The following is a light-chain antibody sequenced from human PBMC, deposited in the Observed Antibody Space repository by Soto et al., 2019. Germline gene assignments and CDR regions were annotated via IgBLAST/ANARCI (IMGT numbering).Light chain of an antibody. V-gene: IGKV3-20*01. CDR1: QSVSSSY. J-gene: IGKJ1*01. CDR3: QQYGSSPWT. Sequence: EIVLTQSPGTLSLSPGERATLSCRASQSVSSSYLAWYQQKPGQAPRLLIYGASSRATGIPDRFSGSGSGPDFTLTISRLEPEDFAMYYCQQYGSSPWTFGQGTKVEIK. CDR2: GAS.